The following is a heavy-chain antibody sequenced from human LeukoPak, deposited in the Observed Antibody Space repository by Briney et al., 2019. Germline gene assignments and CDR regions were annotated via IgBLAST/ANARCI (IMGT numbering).Heavy chain of an antibody. CDR2: ISHEGSIK. V-gene: IGHV3-30-3*01. D-gene: IGHD3-9*01. CDR1: GFILRSYD. J-gene: IGHJ4*02. CDR3: ARHFTTGSIDH. Sequence: GGSLRLSCAASGFILRSYDMHWVRQPPGKGLEWLAVISHEGSIKYHADSVRGRFTISRDNSHNTLFLQMNSLRAEDTAVYYCARHFTTGSIDHWGQGNLVTVSS.